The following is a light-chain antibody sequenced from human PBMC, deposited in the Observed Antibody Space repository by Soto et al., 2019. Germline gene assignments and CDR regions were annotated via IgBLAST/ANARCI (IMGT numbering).Light chain of an antibody. Sequence: QSALTQPRSVSGSPGQSVTISCTGSSSDVGGYNYVTWYQHHAGKAPKLRIYDVSKRPSGVPDRFSGSRSGNTASLTISGLQTEDEAEHFCCSYAGSNTLVCGGGTKVTVL. J-gene: IGLJ3*02. CDR1: SSDVGGYNY. V-gene: IGLV2-11*01. CDR2: DVS. CDR3: CSYAGSNTLV.